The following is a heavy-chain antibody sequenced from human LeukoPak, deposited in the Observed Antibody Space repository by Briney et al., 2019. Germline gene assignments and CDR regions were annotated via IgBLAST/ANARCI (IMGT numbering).Heavy chain of an antibody. J-gene: IGHJ3*02. Sequence: PGGSLRLSCAASGFTFRNYNMHWVRQAPGKGLEVRQAPGKGLEWISYISSSSSPIYYADSVKGRFTISRDNAKNSLFLQMNSLRAEDTAVYYCAREPPTFSGTYFAFDIWGQGTMVTVSS. CDR2: ISSSSSPI. V-gene: IGHV3-48*01. CDR3: AREPPTFSGTYFAFDI. CDR1: GFTFRNYN. D-gene: IGHD1-26*01.